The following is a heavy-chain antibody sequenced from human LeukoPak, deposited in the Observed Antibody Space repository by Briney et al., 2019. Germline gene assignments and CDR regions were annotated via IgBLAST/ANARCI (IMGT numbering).Heavy chain of an antibody. D-gene: IGHD4-17*01. V-gene: IGHV3-21*01. CDR3: ARGRGARGTVTGNDY. Sequence: GGSLRLSCAASGFTFSSYSMNWVRQAPGKGLEWVSSISSSSSYIYYADSVKGRFTISRDNAKNSLYLQMNSLRAEDTAVYYCARGRGARGTVTGNDYWGQGTLVTVSS. J-gene: IGHJ4*02. CDR1: GFTFSSYS. CDR2: ISSSSSYI.